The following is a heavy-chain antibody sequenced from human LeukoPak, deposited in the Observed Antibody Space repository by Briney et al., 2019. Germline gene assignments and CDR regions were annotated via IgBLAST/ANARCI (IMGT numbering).Heavy chain of an antibody. Sequence: SETLSLTCAVYGGSFSGYYWSWTRQPPGKGLEWIGEINHSGSTNYNPSLKSRVTISVDTSKNQFSLKLSSVTAADTAVYYCARGYLRFLGWKEAAFDIWGQGTMVTVSS. D-gene: IGHD3-3*01. CDR3: ARGYLRFLGWKEAAFDI. J-gene: IGHJ3*02. CDR1: GGSFSGYY. V-gene: IGHV4-34*01. CDR2: INHSGST.